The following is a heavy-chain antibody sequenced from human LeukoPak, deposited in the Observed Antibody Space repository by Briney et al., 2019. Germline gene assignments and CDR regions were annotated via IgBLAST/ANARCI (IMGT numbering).Heavy chain of an antibody. CDR1: GGTFSSYA. J-gene: IGHJ4*02. CDR3: ARGTGEGYSYGRYYFDY. D-gene: IGHD5-18*01. CDR2: INPNSGGT. Sequence: ASVKVSCKASGGTFSSYAISWVRQAPGQGLEWMGWINPNSGGTNYAQKFQGRVTVTRDTSISTAYMELSRLRSDDTAVYYCARGTGEGYSYGRYYFDYWGQGTLVTVSS. V-gene: IGHV1-2*02.